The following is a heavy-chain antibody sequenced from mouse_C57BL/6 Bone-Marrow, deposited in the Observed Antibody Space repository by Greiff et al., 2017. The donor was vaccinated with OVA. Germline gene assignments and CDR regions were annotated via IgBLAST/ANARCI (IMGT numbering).Heavy chain of an antibody. J-gene: IGHJ4*01. V-gene: IGHV3-6*01. D-gene: IGHD2-4*01. CDR3: ARFYYDYDCYAMDY. CDR2: ISYDGSN. CDR1: GYSITSGYY. Sequence: EVQLQQSGPGLVKPSQSLSLTCSVTGYSITSGYYWNWIRQFPGNKLEWMGYISYDGSNNYNPSLKNRISITRDTSKNQFFLKLNSVTTEDTATYYCARFYYDYDCYAMDYWGQGTSVTVSS.